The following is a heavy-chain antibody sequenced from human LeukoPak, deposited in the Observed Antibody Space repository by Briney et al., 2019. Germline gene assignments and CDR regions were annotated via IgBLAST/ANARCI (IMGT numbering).Heavy chain of an antibody. J-gene: IGHJ4*02. V-gene: IGHV1-3*03. CDR1: GYTFTSYA. Sequence: ASVKVSCKASGYTFTSYAKHWVRQAPGQRLEWMGWINAGNGNTKYSQEFQGRVTITRDTSASTAYMELSSLRSEDMAVYYCARAPIAVAGTGFDYWGQGTLVTVSS. D-gene: IGHD6-19*01. CDR2: INAGNGNT. CDR3: ARAPIAVAGTGFDY.